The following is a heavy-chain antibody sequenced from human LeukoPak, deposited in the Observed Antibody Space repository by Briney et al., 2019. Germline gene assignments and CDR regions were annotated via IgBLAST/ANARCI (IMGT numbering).Heavy chain of an antibody. CDR2: IYPGASDT. CDR1: GYRFTNYW. J-gene: IGHJ4*02. D-gene: IGHD5-12*01. V-gene: IGHV5-51*01. Sequence: GESLKISCKSSGYRFTNYWIGWVRQMPGKGLEWMGIIYPGASDTRYSPSFQGQVTMSADKSINTAYLQWSSLKASDTAMYYCARERGGSGYDSGLDFDYWGQGTLVTVSS. CDR3: ARERGGSGYDSGLDFDY.